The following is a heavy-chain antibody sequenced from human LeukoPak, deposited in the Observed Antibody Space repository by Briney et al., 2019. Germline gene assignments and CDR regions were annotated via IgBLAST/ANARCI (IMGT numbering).Heavy chain of an antibody. CDR3: ARDAGHQLSRRNYYAMDV. V-gene: IGHV4-39*06. CDR1: GGSISSSSYY. CDR2: IYYGGST. Sequence: SETLSLTCTVSGGSISSSSYYWGWIRQPPGKGLEWIGSIYYGGSTYYNSSLKSRVTISVDISKNQSPLKVSPVTAADTAVYYCARDAGHQLSRRNYYAMDVWGQGTTVTVSS. D-gene: IGHD2-2*01. J-gene: IGHJ6*02.